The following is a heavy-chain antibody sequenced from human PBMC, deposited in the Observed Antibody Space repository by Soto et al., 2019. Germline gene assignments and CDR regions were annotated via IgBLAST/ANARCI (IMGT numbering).Heavy chain of an antibody. D-gene: IGHD6-6*01. V-gene: IGHV1-46*01. J-gene: IGHJ6*02. CDR2: INPSGGVT. CDR3: ARGGPRQLVIYGVDV. Sequence: ASVQVSCKASGYTFSSYYMHWVRQAPGQGLEWMGIINPSGGVTNCAQNFQGRVTMTRDTSTTTVYMELSSLRSEDTAVYYCARGGPRQLVIYGVDVWGQGTTVTVSS. CDR1: GYTFSSYY.